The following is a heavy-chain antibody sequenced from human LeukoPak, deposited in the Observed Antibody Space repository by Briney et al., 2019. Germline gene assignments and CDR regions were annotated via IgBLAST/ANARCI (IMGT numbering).Heavy chain of an antibody. CDR3: ARVSNYDSSSYYY. V-gene: IGHV3-30*03. CDR2: ISYDGTNK. CDR1: GFTFRSYG. D-gene: IGHD3-22*01. Sequence: GGSLRLSCVASGFTFRSYGMHWVRQAPGKGLEWVEVISYDGTNKYYADSMKGRFTISRDNSKNTLYLQMNSLRAEDTAVYYCARVSNYDSSSYYYWGQGTLVTVSS. J-gene: IGHJ4*02.